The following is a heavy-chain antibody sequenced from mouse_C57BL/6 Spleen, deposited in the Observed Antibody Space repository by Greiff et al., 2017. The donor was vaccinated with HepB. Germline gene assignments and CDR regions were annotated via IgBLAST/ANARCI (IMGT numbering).Heavy chain of an antibody. CDR2: ISYDGSN. Sequence: EVKLVESGPGLVKPSQSLSLTCPVTGYSITSGYYWNWIRQFPGNKLEWMGYISYDGSNNYNPSLKNRISITRDTSKNQFFLKLNSVTTEDTATYYCARGNYEAYWGQGTLVTVSA. D-gene: IGHD2-3*01. CDR1: GYSITSGYY. V-gene: IGHV3-6*01. CDR3: ARGNYEAY. J-gene: IGHJ3*01.